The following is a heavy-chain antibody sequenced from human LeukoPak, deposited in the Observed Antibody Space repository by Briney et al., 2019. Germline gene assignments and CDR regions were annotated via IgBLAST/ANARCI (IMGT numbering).Heavy chain of an antibody. CDR1: GFTFSSKW. Sequence: PGGSLRLSCAASGFTFSSKWMSWVRQAPGKGLEWVANIEQQDGSEKYYADSVKGRFTISRDNAKNSLYLQMNSLRAEDTAVYYCARGYSSGWYLGDYFDYWGQGTLVTVSS. J-gene: IGHJ4*02. D-gene: IGHD6-19*01. CDR3: ARGYSSGWYLGDYFDY. CDR2: IEQQDGSEK. V-gene: IGHV3-7*04.